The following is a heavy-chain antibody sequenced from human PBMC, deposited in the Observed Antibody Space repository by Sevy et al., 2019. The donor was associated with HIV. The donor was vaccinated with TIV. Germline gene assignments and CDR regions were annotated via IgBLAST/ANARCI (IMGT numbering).Heavy chain of an antibody. CDR2: INHSGST. Sequence: SETLSLTCAVYGGSFSGYYWSWIRQPPGKGLEWIGEINHSGSTNYNPSLKSRVTISVDTSKNQFSLKLSSVTAADTAVYYCVRDRIAAAGGYFDNWGQGTLVTVSS. CDR1: GGSFSGYY. J-gene: IGHJ4*02. CDR3: VRDRIAAAGGYFDN. V-gene: IGHV4-34*01. D-gene: IGHD6-13*01.